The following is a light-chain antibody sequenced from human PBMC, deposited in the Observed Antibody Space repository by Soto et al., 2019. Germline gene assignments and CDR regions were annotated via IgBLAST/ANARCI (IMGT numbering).Light chain of an antibody. CDR2: GAS. Sequence: VLTQSPGTLSFSPGERATLSCRASQSVTNNYLAWYQQKPGRTPRILIYGASNRATGVPDRFSGSGSGTQFTLTISRLEPEDFAVYYCQQYANSLTFGGGTRFEIK. CDR1: QSVTNNY. J-gene: IGKJ4*01. V-gene: IGKV3-20*01. CDR3: QQYANSLT.